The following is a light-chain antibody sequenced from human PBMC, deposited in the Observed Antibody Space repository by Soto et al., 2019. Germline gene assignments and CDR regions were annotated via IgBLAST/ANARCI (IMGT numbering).Light chain of an antibody. CDR1: QRVSSF. V-gene: IGKV3-11*01. CDR3: QQRINWPLT. J-gene: IGKJ4*01. Sequence: ELVLTQSPATLSLSPGERSTLSCRASQRVSSFLAWYQQRTGQPPRLLIYDVSNRATGSPTRFSGSGSGTDFTLTISSLQPEDFAVYYCQQRINWPLTFGGGTKVEIK. CDR2: DVS.